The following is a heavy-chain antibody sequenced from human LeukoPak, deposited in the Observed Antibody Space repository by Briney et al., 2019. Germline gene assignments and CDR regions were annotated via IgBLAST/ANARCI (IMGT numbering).Heavy chain of an antibody. CDR2: IKSKTYGGTT. D-gene: IGHD3-10*01. J-gene: IGHJ3*02. Sequence: PGGSLRLSCASSGFTFSNAWMSGVRQAPGKGLEGGGRIKSKTYGGTTDYAAPVKGRFTISRDDSKNALYLQMNSLKTEDTAVYYCTTTVGVIWGQGTMVTVSS. CDR1: GFTFSNAW. CDR3: TTTVGVI. V-gene: IGHV3-15*01.